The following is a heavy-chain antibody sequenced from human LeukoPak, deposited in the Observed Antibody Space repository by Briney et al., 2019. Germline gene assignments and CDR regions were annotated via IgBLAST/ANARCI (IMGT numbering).Heavy chain of an antibody. D-gene: IGHD6-13*01. Sequence: SQTLSLTCAISGDSVSSNGVAWNWIRQSPSRGLEWLGRAYYRSKWFYDYAVSVKSRIIINSDTSKNQFSLQLNSVTPEDTAVYYCARVAAPSPLYYYGVDVWGKGTTVTVSS. CDR2: AYYRSKWFY. V-gene: IGHV6-1*01. CDR3: ARVAAPSPLYYYGVDV. CDR1: GDSVSSNGVA. J-gene: IGHJ6*04.